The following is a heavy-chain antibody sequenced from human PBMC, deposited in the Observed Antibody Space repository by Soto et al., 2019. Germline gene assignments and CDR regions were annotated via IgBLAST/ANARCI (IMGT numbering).Heavy chain of an antibody. CDR2: IWYDGSNK. CDR3: ARAPGYSSGYPFDY. CDR1: GFTFSNYG. J-gene: IGHJ4*02. Sequence: QVQLVESGGGVVQPGRSLRLSCAASGFTFSNYGMHCVRQAPGKGLGWVVFIWYDGSNKYYADSVKGRFTISRDNSRNTLYLQMNSLRAEDTAVYYCARAPGYSSGYPFDYWGQGTLVTVSS. D-gene: IGHD6-19*01. V-gene: IGHV3-33*08.